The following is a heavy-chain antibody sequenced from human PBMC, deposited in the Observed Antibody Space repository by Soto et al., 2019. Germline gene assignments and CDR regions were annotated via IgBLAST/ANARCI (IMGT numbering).Heavy chain of an antibody. Sequence: EVQLLESGGGLVQPGGSLRLSCAASGLTFGIYAMSWVRQAPGKGLEWVSSISADGDSTYHTDSVKGRFTISRDNSRNTLFLQLNSLRAEDTAVYYCAKHYDRTLGSWGQGTLVTVSS. V-gene: IGHV3-23*01. CDR2: ISADGDST. CDR1: GLTFGIYA. D-gene: IGHD3-3*01. CDR3: AKHYDRTLGS. J-gene: IGHJ4*02.